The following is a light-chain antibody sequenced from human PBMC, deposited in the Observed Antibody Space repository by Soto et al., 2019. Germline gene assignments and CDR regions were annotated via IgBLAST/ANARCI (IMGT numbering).Light chain of an antibody. Sequence: QLTQSPSSLSASVGDRVTVTCRASQSINIYLNWYQQKPGKAPTLLIYAASSLQSGVPSRFSGGGSRTDFTLTISRLQPEDFATYYCQQSYRSPYTFGQGTKLEI. CDR3: QQSYRSPYT. CDR1: QSINIY. V-gene: IGKV1-39*01. CDR2: AAS. J-gene: IGKJ2*01.